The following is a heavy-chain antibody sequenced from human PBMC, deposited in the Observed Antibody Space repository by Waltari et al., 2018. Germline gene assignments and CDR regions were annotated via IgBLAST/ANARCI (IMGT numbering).Heavy chain of an antibody. CDR2: SNSEAGRI. D-gene: IGHD3-10*01. J-gene: IGHJ4*02. Sequence: EVQLVESGGGLVRPGGSLRLSCAASGFTFNTYWMHWVRQAPGKGLVVVGRSNSEAGRISYAASVKGRFTISRDNAKNTRYLQMNRLRAEDTAVYYCARGGGSLDYWGQGTQVTVSS. V-gene: IGHV3-74*01. CDR1: GFTFNTYW. CDR3: ARGGGSLDY.